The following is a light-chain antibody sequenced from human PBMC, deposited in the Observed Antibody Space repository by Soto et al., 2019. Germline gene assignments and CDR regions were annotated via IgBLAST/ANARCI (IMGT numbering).Light chain of an antibody. CDR2: SNS. V-gene: IGLV1-44*01. CDR3: AAWDDSPWQGV. CDR1: RSNLGSNV. J-gene: IGLJ2*01. Sequence: QSVLTQPPSASGTPGQRVTISCSGSRSNLGSNVVNWYQQLPGAAPKLLIHSNSQRASGVPDRFSSSKSGTSASLAISGLQSEDEAHYYCAAWDDSPWQGVFGGGTKLTVL.